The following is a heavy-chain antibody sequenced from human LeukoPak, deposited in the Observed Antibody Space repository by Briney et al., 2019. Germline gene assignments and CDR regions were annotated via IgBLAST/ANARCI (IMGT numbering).Heavy chain of an antibody. CDR1: GGTFSSYA. V-gene: IGHV1-69*13. CDR3: ARVGITMVRGVSPGYHFDY. D-gene: IGHD3-10*01. J-gene: IGHJ4*02. CDR2: IIPIFGTA. Sequence: ASVKVSCKASGGTFSSYAISWVRQAPGQGLEWMGGIIPIFGTANYAQKFQGRVTITADESTSTAYMELSSLRSEDTAVYYCARVGITMVRGVSPGYHFDYWGQGTLVTVSS.